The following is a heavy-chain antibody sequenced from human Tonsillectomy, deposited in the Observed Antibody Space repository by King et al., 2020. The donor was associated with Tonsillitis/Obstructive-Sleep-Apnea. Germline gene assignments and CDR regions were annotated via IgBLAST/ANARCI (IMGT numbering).Heavy chain of an antibody. CDR3: ASPDLWSGYYSGMDV. D-gene: IGHD3-3*01. CDR2: ISYDGSNK. CDR1: GFTFSSYA. Sequence: VQLVESGGGVVQPGRSLRLSCAASGFTFSSYAMHWVRQAPGKGLEWVAVISYDGSNKYYADSVKGRFTISRDHSKNTLYLQMNSLRAEDTAVYYCASPDLWSGYYSGMDVWGQGTTVTVSS. J-gene: IGHJ6*02. V-gene: IGHV3-30*04.